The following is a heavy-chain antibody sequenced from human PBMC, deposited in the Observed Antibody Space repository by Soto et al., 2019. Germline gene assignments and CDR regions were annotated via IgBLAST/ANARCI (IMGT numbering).Heavy chain of an antibody. CDR1: GFTFSSYW. CDR2: INSDGSST. J-gene: IGHJ3*02. CDR3: ASYDSSGYYSFPFDI. Sequence: EVQLVESGGGLVQPGGSLRLSCAASGFTFSSYWMHWVRQAPGKGLVWVSRINSDGSSTSYADSVKGRFTISRDNAKNTLYLQMNSLRAEGTAVYYCASYDSSGYYSFPFDIWGQGTMVTVSS. D-gene: IGHD3-22*01. V-gene: IGHV3-74*01.